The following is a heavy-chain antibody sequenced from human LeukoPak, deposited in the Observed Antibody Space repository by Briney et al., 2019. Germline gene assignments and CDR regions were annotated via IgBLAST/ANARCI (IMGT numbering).Heavy chain of an antibody. CDR2: IYSGGST. V-gene: IGHV3-66*01. CDR3: AREDGYRSSLVQQDY. J-gene: IGHJ4*02. Sequence: GGSLRLSCAASGFTFSSNYMSWVRQAPGKGLEWVSVIYSGGSTYYADSVKGRFTISRDNSKNTLYLQMNSLRAEDTAVYYCAREDGYRSSLVQQDYWGQGTLVTVSS. CDR1: GFTFSSNY. D-gene: IGHD5-24*01.